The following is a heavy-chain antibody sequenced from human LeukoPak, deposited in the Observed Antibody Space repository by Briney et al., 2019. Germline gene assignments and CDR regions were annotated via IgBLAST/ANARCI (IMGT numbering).Heavy chain of an antibody. Sequence: PGGSLRLSCAASGFTFSSYGMHWVRQAPGKGLEWVAVIWYDGSNKYYADSVKGRFTISRDNSKNTLYLQMNSLRAEDTAVYYCARNFGSYSALDYWGQGTLVTVSS. D-gene: IGHD1-26*01. V-gene: IGHV3-33*01. CDR2: IWYDGSNK. CDR1: GFTFSSYG. CDR3: ARNFGSYSALDY. J-gene: IGHJ4*02.